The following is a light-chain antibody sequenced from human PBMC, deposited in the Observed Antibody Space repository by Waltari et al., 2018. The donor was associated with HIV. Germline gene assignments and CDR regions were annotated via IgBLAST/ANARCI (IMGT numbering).Light chain of an antibody. Sequence: QSALTQPASVSGSPGQSITISCTGTSSDVGGYNYVPWYQLHPGTAPTLMIYDVSKRPSGVSNRFSGSKSGNTASLTISGLQAEDEADYYCSSYTSSSTYVFGTGTKVTVL. V-gene: IGLV2-14*03. CDR3: SSYTSSSTYV. J-gene: IGLJ1*01. CDR1: SSDVGGYNY. CDR2: DVS.